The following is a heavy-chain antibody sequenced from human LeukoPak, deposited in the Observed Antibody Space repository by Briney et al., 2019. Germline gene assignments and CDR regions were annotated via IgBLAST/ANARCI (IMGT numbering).Heavy chain of an antibody. CDR3: ARKSAARRTSEFDY. V-gene: IGHV1-2*02. J-gene: IGHJ4*02. Sequence: SVKVSCKASGYSFTGYYMHWVRQAPGQGLEWMGWINPNSGGTNYAQKFQGRVTMTRDTSISTAYMELSSLGSDDTAVFYCARKSAARRTSEFDYWGQGTPVTVSS. D-gene: IGHD6-6*01. CDR2: INPNSGGT. CDR1: GYSFTGYY.